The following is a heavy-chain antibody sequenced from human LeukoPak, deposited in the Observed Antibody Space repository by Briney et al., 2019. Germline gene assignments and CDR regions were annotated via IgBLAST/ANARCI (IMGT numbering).Heavy chain of an antibody. V-gene: IGHV3-30-3*01. Sequence: GRSVRLSCAASGFTFSSYAMHWVRQAPGKGLEWVAYISYDGSNKYYADSVEGRFTISRDNSKNTLYLQMNSLRAEDTAVYYCARADLGSCSGGSCYGHYWGQGTLVTVSS. J-gene: IGHJ4*02. CDR2: ISYDGSNK. D-gene: IGHD2-15*01. CDR3: ARADLGSCSGGSCYGHY. CDR1: GFTFSSYA.